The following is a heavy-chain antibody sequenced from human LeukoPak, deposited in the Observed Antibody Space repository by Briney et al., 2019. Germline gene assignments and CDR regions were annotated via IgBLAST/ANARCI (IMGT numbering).Heavy chain of an antibody. CDR2: ISYDGSNK. J-gene: IGHJ3*02. Sequence: PGGSLRLSCAASGFTFSSYAMHWVRQAPGKGLEWVAVISYDGSNKYYADSVKGRFTISRDNAKNSLYLQMDSLRAEDTAVYYCARDSGYSGGWASPFDIWGQGTMVTVSS. D-gene: IGHD6-19*01. CDR1: GFTFSSYA. V-gene: IGHV3-30-3*01. CDR3: ARDSGYSGGWASPFDI.